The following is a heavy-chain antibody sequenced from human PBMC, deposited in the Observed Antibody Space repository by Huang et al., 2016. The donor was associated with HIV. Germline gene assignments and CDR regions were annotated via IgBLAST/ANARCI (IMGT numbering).Heavy chain of an antibody. D-gene: IGHD1-26*01. CDR2: KIPIFGEP. V-gene: IGHV1-69*13. Sequence: QVQLVQSGAEVKKPGSSLRVSCRASGDTFRKYAISWVRQAPGQGLEWLRGKIPIFGEPKYAQKFQGRITITAQESTSTIYVELSRLTFQDTAIYYCARGLWDSTWDGTDWLLRHFDSWGLGTLVTISS. CDR1: GDTFRKYA. CDR3: ARGLWDSTWDGTDWLLRHFDS. J-gene: IGHJ4*02.